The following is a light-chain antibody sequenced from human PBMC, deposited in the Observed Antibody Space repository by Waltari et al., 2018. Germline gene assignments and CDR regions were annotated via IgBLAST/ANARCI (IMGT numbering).Light chain of an antibody. J-gene: IGLJ2*01. CDR2: QDN. CDR3: QAWDSTTAV. V-gene: IGLV3-1*01. Sequence: SFELTQSPSVSVSLGQTATIPCAGDKLGGKYVSWYKQKPGQSPVLVVYQDNRRPSWIPERFSGSNSGSTATLIISGTQAMDEADYYCQAWDSTTAVFGGGTKLTVL. CDR1: KLGGKY.